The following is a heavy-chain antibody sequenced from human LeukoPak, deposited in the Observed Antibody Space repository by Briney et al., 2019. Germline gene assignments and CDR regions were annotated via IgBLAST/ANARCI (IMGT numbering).Heavy chain of an antibody. CDR3: AKDDRIQTRRYSYNY. D-gene: IGHD5-18*01. J-gene: IGHJ4*02. CDR1: GFTFSSYG. Sequence: GGTLRLSCAASGFTFSSYGMSWVRQAPGKGLEWISAISGSGGSTYYADSVKGRFTISRDNSKNTLYLQMNSLRAEDTAVYYCAKDDRIQTRRYSYNYWGQGTLVTVSS. V-gene: IGHV3-23*01. CDR2: ISGSGGST.